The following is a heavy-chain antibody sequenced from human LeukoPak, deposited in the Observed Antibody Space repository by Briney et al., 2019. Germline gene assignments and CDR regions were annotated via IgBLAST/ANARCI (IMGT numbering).Heavy chain of an antibody. CDR1: GFTFSGSA. Sequence: GGSLRLSCAASGFTFSGSAMHWVRQASGKGLEWVGRIRSKANSYATAYAASVKGRFTISRDDSKNTAYLQMNSLKTEDTAVYYCTLALRYCSSTSCYGFGYWGQGTLVTVSS. CDR2: IRSKANSYAT. D-gene: IGHD2-2*01. J-gene: IGHJ4*02. CDR3: TLALRYCSSTSCYGFGY. V-gene: IGHV3-73*01.